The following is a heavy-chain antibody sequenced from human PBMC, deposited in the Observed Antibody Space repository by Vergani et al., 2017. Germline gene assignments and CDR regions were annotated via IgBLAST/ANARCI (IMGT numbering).Heavy chain of an antibody. J-gene: IGHJ6*02. D-gene: IGHD5-12*01. Sequence: EVQLVESGGGLVKRGGSLRLSCEASGFTFNHYAMNWVRQAPGKGLEWVSGISGSGGSTYYAGSVKGRFTISRDSSKNTLYLQMNSLSAGDTAVYYCAKANPRNSGYDYLYYYHAMDVWGQGTTVTVSS. V-gene: IGHV3-23*04. CDR3: AKANPRNSGYDYLYYYHAMDV. CDR1: GFTFNHYA. CDR2: ISGSGGST.